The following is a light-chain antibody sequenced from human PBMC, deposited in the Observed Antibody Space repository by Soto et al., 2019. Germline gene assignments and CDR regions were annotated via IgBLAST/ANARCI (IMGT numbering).Light chain of an antibody. Sequence: AIQMTQSPSSLSASVGDRVTITCRSSQDIRTELGWYQQRPGKAPNLLIYGASTLHTGVPSRFSGSGSGTDFFLTISSLQPEAVATYFCLQDYNYPRTFGQGTQLQIK. CDR2: GAS. CDR3: LQDYNYPRT. V-gene: IGKV1-6*01. CDR1: QDIRTE. J-gene: IGKJ2*01.